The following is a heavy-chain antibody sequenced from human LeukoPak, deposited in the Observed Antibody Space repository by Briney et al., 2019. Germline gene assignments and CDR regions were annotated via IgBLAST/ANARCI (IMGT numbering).Heavy chain of an antibody. V-gene: IGHV1-46*01. D-gene: IGHD4-17*01. Sequence: ASVKVSCKASGYTFTSYYMHWVRQAPGQGLEWMGIINPSGGSTSYAQKFQGRVTMTRDTSTSTVYMERSSLRSEDPAVYYCANDYGVGAHAFDIWGQGTMVTVSS. CDR2: INPSGGST. J-gene: IGHJ3*02. CDR1: GYTFTSYY. CDR3: ANDYGVGAHAFDI.